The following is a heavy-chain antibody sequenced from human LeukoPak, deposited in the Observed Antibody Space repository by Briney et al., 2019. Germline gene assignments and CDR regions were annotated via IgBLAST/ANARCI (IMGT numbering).Heavy chain of an antibody. CDR1: GGSISSSSYY. Sequence: KPSETLSLTCTVSGGSISSSSYYWGWIRQPPGKGLEWIGSIYYSGSTYYNPSLKSRVTISVDTSKNQFSLKLSSVTAADTAVYYCATTYSNYFGSRGTGVNNWFDPWGQGTLVTVSS. CDR3: ATTYSNYFGSRGTGVNNWFDP. V-gene: IGHV4-39*01. D-gene: IGHD4-11*01. J-gene: IGHJ5*02. CDR2: IYYSGST.